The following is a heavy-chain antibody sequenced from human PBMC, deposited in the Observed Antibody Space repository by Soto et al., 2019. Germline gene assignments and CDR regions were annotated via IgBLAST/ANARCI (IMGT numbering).Heavy chain of an antibody. D-gene: IGHD3-16*01. CDR1: GYIFTKYY. Sequence: QVQLVQSGDEVREPGASVKVSCKASGYIFTKYYIAWVRQAPGQGLEWMGMINGYNGKANYGQDFRGRVIMTTDTSKTTAYMDLRSLTSDETGVYYCARWDGFFGAGGVDWGQGTLVTVSS. V-gene: IGHV1-18*01. J-gene: IGHJ4*02. CDR3: ARWDGFFGAGGVD. CDR2: INGYNGKA.